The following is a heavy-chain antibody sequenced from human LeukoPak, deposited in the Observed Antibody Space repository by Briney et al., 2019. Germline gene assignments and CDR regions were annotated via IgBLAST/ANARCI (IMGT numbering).Heavy chain of an antibody. CDR2: IGGST. CDR3: ARDTLIAAPKTGTVTRIGWFDP. CDR1: GVTFSSYA. D-gene: IGHD6-13*01. J-gene: IGHJ5*02. V-gene: IGHV3-23*01. Sequence: GGSLRLSCAASGVTFSSYAMSWVRQAPGKGLEWVSAIGGSTYYADSVKGRFTISRDNSKNTLFLQMNSLRADDTAVYYCARDTLIAAPKTGTVTRIGWFDPWGQGTLVTVSS.